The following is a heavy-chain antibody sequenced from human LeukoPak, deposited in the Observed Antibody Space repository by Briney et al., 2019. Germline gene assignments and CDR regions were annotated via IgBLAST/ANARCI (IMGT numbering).Heavy chain of an antibody. CDR3: ARQGAAGKYYYYYMDV. CDR2: IYPDDSNT. D-gene: IGHD6-13*01. Sequence: GESLKISCQGSGYNFPIYWIGWVRQMPGQGLEWMGIIYPDDSNTIYGPSFQGQVTISADKSINTACLEWSSLKASDTAIYYCARQGAAGKYYYYYMDVWGKGTTVTVSS. V-gene: IGHV5-51*01. J-gene: IGHJ6*03. CDR1: GYNFPIYW.